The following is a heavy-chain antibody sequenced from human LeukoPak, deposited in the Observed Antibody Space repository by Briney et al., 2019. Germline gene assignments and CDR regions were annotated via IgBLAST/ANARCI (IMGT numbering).Heavy chain of an antibody. CDR2: ISSSSSYI. CDR3: ARSHHYYDRSGYSYYFDS. Sequence: PGGSLRLSCAASGFTFSSYSMNWVRQAPGKGLEWVSSISSSSSYIYYADSVKGRFTISRDNSKNTLYLQMNSLRAEDTAVYYCARSHHYYDRSGYSYYFDSWGQGTLVTVSS. D-gene: IGHD3-22*01. CDR1: GFTFSSYS. J-gene: IGHJ4*02. V-gene: IGHV3-21*01.